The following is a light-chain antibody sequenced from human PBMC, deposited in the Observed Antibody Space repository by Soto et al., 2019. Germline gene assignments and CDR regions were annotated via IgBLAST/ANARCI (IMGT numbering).Light chain of an antibody. V-gene: IGLV2-18*02. Sequence: QSALTQPPSVSGSPGQSVTISCTGTSSDVGSYNRVSWYQQPPGTAPKLMIYEVSNRPSGVPDRFSGSKSGNTASLTISGLQAEDESDYYCSSYTSSSTPHVVFGGGTKPTVL. CDR2: EVS. CDR1: SSDVGSYNR. J-gene: IGLJ2*01. CDR3: SSYTSSSTPHVV.